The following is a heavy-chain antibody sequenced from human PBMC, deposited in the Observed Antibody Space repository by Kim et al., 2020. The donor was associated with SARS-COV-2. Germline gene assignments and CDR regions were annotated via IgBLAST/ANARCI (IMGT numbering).Heavy chain of an antibody. V-gene: IGHV3-23*01. CDR3: AKAQGGGRLGYFDY. J-gene: IGHJ4*02. Sequence: ADSVKGRFTISRDNSRDTLYLQMNSLRAEDTAVYYCAKAQGGGRLGYFDYWGQGTLVTVSS. D-gene: IGHD3-16*01.